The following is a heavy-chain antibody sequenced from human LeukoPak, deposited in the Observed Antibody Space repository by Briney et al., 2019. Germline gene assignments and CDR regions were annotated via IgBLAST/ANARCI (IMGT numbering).Heavy chain of an antibody. CDR1: GFTFSSYA. J-gene: IGHJ6*02. CDR3: ARERGAIAVVYYYGMDV. D-gene: IGHD6-19*01. Sequence: GGSLRLSCAASGFTFSSYAMHWVRQAPGKGLEGVAVISYDGSNKYYADSVKGRFTISRDNSKSTPYLQMNSLRAEDTAVYNCARERGAIAVVYYYGMDVWGQGTTVTVSS. CDR2: ISYDGSNK. V-gene: IGHV3-30-3*01.